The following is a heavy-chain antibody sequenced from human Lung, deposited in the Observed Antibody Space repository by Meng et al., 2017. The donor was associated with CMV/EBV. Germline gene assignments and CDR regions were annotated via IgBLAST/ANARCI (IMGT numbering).Heavy chain of an antibody. CDR2: ISWDGGST. D-gene: IGHD6-13*01. CDR3: AKATVSAAGFPHMDV. J-gene: IGHJ6*02. CDR1: GFAFDDHA. V-gene: IGHV3-43D*03. Sequence: SCAASGFAFDDHAIHWVRHAPGKGLAWISLISWDGGSTYYEDSGKGRFTTSRDNSENSLYLQINSLRVEDTAVYYCAKATVSAAGFPHMDVWGQGTTVTVSS.